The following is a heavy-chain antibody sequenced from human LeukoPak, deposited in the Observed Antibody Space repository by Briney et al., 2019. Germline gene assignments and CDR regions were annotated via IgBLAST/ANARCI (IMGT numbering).Heavy chain of an antibody. CDR3: AREADIVVVPASDV. CDR2: ISSSSSYI. CDR1: GFTFSSYI. Sequence: PGGSLRLSCAASGFTFSSYIMNWVRQAPGKGLEWVSSISSSSSYIYYADSLKGRFTISRDNAKNSLYLQMNSLRAEDTAVYYCAREADIVVVPASDVWGKGTTVTVSS. D-gene: IGHD2-2*01. J-gene: IGHJ6*04. V-gene: IGHV3-21*01.